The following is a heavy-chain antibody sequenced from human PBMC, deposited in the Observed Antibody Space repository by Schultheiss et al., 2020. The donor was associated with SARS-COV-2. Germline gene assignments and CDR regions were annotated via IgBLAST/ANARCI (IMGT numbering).Heavy chain of an antibody. J-gene: IGHJ6*02. CDR1: GGSISSGGYS. CDR2: IYTTGVT. Sequence: SETLSLTCAVSGGSISSGGYSWSWIRQPPGKGLEWIGRIYTTGVTNYNPSLKTRVTISVDTSKNQFSLKLSSVTAADTAVYYCARGSYDPSRMDVWGQGTTVTVSS. D-gene: IGHD3-10*01. V-gene: IGHV4-30-4*07. CDR3: ARGSYDPSRMDV.